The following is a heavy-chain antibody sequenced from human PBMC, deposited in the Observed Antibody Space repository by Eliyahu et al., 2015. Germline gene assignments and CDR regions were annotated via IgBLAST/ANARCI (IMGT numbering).Heavy chain of an antibody. V-gene: IGHV3-53*01. Sequence: EVQLVESGGGLIQPGGSLRLSCAASGFTVSSNYMSWVRQAPGKGLEWVSVIYSGGSTYYADSVKGRFTISRDNSKNTLYLQMNSLRAEDTAVYYCARAIYGDYALEYFQHWGQGTLVTVSS. CDR2: IYSGGST. J-gene: IGHJ1*01. CDR1: GFTVSSNY. D-gene: IGHD4-17*01. CDR3: ARAIYGDYALEYFQH.